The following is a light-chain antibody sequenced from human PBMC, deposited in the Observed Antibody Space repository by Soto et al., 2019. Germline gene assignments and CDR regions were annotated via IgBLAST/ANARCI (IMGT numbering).Light chain of an antibody. CDR1: QSVSTN. Sequence: EIVLTQSPGTLSLSPGERASLSCRASQSVSTNLAWYQQKPAQAPRLLIYDASNRATGIPARFSGSGSGTDFTLTISSLEPEDFAVYYCQQRSNWITFGQGTRLEIK. J-gene: IGKJ5*01. CDR3: QQRSNWIT. V-gene: IGKV3-11*01. CDR2: DAS.